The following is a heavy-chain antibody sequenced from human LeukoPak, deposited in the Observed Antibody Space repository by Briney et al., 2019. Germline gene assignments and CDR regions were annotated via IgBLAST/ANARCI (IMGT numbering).Heavy chain of an antibody. V-gene: IGHV3-66*03. CDR2: IYSDNT. CDR1: GGSISSYY. J-gene: IGHJ4*02. Sequence: ETLSLTCTVSGGSISSYYWSWVRQAPGKGLEWVSFIYSDNTHYSDSVKGRFTISRDNSKNTLYLQMNSLRAEDTAVYYCAKGYIAVAGTLDYWGQGTLVTVSS. CDR3: AKGYIAVAGTLDY. D-gene: IGHD6-19*01.